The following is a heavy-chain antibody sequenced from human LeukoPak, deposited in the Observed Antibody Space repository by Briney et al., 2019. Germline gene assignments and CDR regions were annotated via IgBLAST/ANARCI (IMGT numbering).Heavy chain of an antibody. J-gene: IGHJ6*02. CDR2: MYSGGST. CDR3: ARSYSNHLFGMDV. D-gene: IGHD4-11*01. CDR1: GFTVSSYY. V-gene: IGHV3-66*01. Sequence: GGSLRLSCAASGFTVSSYYMTWVRQAPGKGLEWVSVMYSGGSTYYADSVKGRVAISRDNSQNTLFLQMNSVRVEDTAVYYCARSYSNHLFGMDVWGQGTAVTV.